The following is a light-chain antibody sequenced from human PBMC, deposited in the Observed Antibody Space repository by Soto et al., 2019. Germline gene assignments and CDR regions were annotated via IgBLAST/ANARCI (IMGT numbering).Light chain of an antibody. Sequence: QSVLTQPPSTSGTPGHRVTISCSGTRSNIGGSTVNWYQQLPGTAPKLLIYGDDQRPSGVPDRFSGSKSGTSVFLAISGLQSEDEADYYCTAWDNSLSAVVFGGGTKLTVL. V-gene: IGLV1-44*01. J-gene: IGLJ2*01. CDR3: TAWDNSLSAVV. CDR2: GDD. CDR1: RSNIGGST.